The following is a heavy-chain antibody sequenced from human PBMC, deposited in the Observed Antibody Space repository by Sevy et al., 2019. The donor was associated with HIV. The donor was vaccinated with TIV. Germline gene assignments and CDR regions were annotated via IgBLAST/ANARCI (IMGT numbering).Heavy chain of an antibody. J-gene: IGHJ4*02. CDR3: ARLGNVVVPAAADY. CDR2: IYYSGRT. D-gene: IGHD2-2*01. CDR1: GGSISSSSYY. Sequence: SETLSLTCTVSGGSISSSSYYWGWIRQPPGKGLEWIGSIYYSGRTYYNPSLKSRVTISVDTSKNQFSLKLSSVTAADTAVYYCARLGNVVVPAAADYWGQGTLVTVSS. V-gene: IGHV4-39*01.